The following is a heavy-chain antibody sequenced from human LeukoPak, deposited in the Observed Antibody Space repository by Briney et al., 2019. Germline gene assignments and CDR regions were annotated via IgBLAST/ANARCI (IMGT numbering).Heavy chain of an antibody. CDR3: ARVGLYYDFWSGYYQSGDFDY. J-gene: IGHJ4*02. Sequence: INXXRQATGQXLGXMGWMNPNSGNTGYSQKFQGRVTITRNTSISTAYMELSSLRSEDTAVYYCARVGLYYDFWSGYYQSGDFDYWGQGTLVTVSS. D-gene: IGHD3-3*01. V-gene: IGHV1-8*03. CDR2: MNPNSGNT.